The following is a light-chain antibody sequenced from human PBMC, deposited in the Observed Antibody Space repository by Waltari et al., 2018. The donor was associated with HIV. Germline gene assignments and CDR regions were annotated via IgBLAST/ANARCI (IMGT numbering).Light chain of an antibody. CDR2: EVN. J-gene: IGLJ3*02. CDR1: STDVRGAKY. V-gene: IGLV2-8*01. Sequence: QSALTQPPSASGSPGQSVTISCTLTSTDVRGAKYVSRYQQHPSKAPKLMIYEVNKRPSGVPDRFSGSKSANTASLTVSGLQADDEADYYCNSYAGSNNWVFGGGTKLTVL. CDR3: NSYAGSNNWV.